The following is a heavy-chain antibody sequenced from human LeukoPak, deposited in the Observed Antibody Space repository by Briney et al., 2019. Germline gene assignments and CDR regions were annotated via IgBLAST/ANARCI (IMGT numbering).Heavy chain of an antibody. CDR2: INAGNGNT. J-gene: IGHJ5*02. CDR3: ARGLLGYYDFWSGHNWFGP. D-gene: IGHD3-3*01. Sequence: AASVKVSCKASGYTFTSYAMHWVRQAPGQRLEWMGWINAGNGNTKYSQKFQGRVTITRDTSASTAYMELSSLRSEDTAVYYCARGLLGYYDFWSGHNWFGPWGQGTLVTVSS. V-gene: IGHV1-3*01. CDR1: GYTFTSYA.